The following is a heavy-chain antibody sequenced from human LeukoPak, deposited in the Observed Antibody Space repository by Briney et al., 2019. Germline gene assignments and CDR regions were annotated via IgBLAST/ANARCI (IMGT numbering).Heavy chain of an antibody. CDR2: IRSGSNYI. V-gene: IGHV3-21*01. D-gene: IGHD6-19*01. CDR1: GFTFSSYS. Sequence: GGSLRLSCAASGFTFSSYSMNWVRQAPGKGLEWVSSIRSGSNYIYYADSVKGRFTISRDNAKNSLYLQMNSLRAEDTAVYYCARSSGWYSSLPFDYWGQGTLVTVSS. J-gene: IGHJ4*02. CDR3: ARSSGWYSSLPFDY.